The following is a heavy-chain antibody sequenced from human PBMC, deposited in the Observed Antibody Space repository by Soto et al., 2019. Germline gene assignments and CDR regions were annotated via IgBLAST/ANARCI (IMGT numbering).Heavy chain of an antibody. Sequence: PGGSLRLSCAASGFTFSSYAMSWVRQAPGKGLEWVSAISGSGGRTYYADSVKGRFTISRDNSKNTLYLQMNSLRDEDTAVYYCAKGYGIAARLPPRVYFDYWGQGTLVTVSS. CDR1: GFTFSSYA. V-gene: IGHV3-23*01. D-gene: IGHD6-6*01. CDR2: ISGSGGRT. CDR3: AKGYGIAARLPPRVYFDY. J-gene: IGHJ4*02.